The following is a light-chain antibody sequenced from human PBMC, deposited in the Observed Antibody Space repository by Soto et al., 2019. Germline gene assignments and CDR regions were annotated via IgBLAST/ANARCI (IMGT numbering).Light chain of an antibody. CDR1: SSNIGSNS. CDR3: AVWDDSLNGYV. Sequence: QSVLTQAPSASGTPGQRVTISCSGSSSNIGSNSVNWYQQLPGTAPKLLIYSNNQRPSGVPDRFSGSKSGTSASLAISGLQSEDEADYYCAVWDDSLNGYVFGTGTKVTVL. V-gene: IGLV1-44*01. CDR2: SNN. J-gene: IGLJ1*01.